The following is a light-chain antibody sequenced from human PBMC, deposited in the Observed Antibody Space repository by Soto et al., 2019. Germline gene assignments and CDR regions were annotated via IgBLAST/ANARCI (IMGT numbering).Light chain of an antibody. V-gene: IGLV2-8*01. CDR3: SSYAGNSVV. CDR2: EVT. J-gene: IGLJ2*01. CDR1: SSDVGGYNY. Sequence: QSALTQPPAASGSPGQSVTISCTGTSSDVGGYNYVSWYQQHPGKAPKLMIYEVTKRPSGVPDRFSGSKSGNTASLTVPGLQAEDEADYYCSSYAGNSVVFGGGTKVTVL.